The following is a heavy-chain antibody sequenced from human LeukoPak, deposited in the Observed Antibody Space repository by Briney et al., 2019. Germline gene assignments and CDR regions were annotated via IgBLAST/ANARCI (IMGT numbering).Heavy chain of an antibody. CDR1: GFTFCRCA. CDR2: ITGSGQTA. CDR3: AKEVLVVIESYLEK. J-gene: IGHJ4*02. V-gene: IGHV3-23*01. D-gene: IGHD3-22*01. Sequence: GGSLRLSCADPGFTFCRCAMTWVRQAPGKGLEWVSTITGSGQTAYYSDSVKGRFTTSRDNSKNTLYLEMSSLRAEDTAIYYCAKEVLVVIESYLEKWGQGTLVTVSS.